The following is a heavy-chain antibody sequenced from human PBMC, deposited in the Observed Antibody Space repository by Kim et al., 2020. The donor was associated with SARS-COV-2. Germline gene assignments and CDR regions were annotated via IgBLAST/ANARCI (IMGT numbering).Heavy chain of an antibody. Sequence: ASVKVSCKASGYTFTSYGISWVRQAPGQGLEWMGWISAYNGNTNYAQKLQGRVTMTTDTSTSTAYMELRSLRSDDTAVYYCARDSTTLPSPYSSSWYTHRSYYYYGMDVWGQGTTVTVSS. V-gene: IGHV1-18*01. CDR1: GYTFTSYG. CDR3: ARDSTTLPSPYSSSWYTHRSYYYYGMDV. D-gene: IGHD6-13*01. J-gene: IGHJ6*02. CDR2: ISAYNGNT.